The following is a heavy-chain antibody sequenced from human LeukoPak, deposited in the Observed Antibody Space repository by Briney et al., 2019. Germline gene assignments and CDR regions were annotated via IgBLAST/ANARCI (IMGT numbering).Heavy chain of an antibody. Sequence: GGSLRLSCAASGFTFSSYAMSWVRQAPWKGLEWVSTISDSGGGTYYTDSVKGRFTISRDNSKNTLYLQISSLRAEDTAVYYCAKGDSTVPATRRYDYWGQGTLVTVSS. CDR1: GFTFSSYA. CDR2: ISDSGGGT. V-gene: IGHV3-23*01. D-gene: IGHD2-15*01. CDR3: AKGDSTVPATRRYDY. J-gene: IGHJ4*02.